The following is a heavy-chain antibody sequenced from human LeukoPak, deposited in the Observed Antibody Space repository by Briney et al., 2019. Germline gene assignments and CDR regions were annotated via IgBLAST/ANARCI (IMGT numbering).Heavy chain of an antibody. J-gene: IGHJ4*02. D-gene: IGHD2-15*01. CDR1: GYSFTTFW. CDR2: IYPGDSDT. CDR3: ARRGPVAENGYYFDS. V-gene: IGHV5-51*01. Sequence: GESLKISCKGSGYSFTTFWIGWVRQMPGKGLEWMETIYPGDSDTRYGPSFQGQVTISADRSISTAYLKWSSLKASDTAIYYCARRGPVAENGYYFDSWGQGTLVTVSS.